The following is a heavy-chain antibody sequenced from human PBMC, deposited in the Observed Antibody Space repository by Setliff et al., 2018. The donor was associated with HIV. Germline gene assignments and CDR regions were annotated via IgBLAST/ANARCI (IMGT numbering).Heavy chain of an antibody. CDR2: IGTAGDT. CDR3: ARTAYYRDSSGYYSVAFDM. V-gene: IGHV3-13*01. J-gene: IGHJ3*02. D-gene: IGHD3-22*01. Sequence: PGESLKISCAASGFTFVNPDIEWVRQAPGKGLEWVSHIGTAGDTYYLDSVKGRFTISREDARNSGYLQMNSLRDDDTAVYFCARTAYYRDSSGYYSVAFDMWGPGTMVTVSS. CDR1: GFTFVNPD.